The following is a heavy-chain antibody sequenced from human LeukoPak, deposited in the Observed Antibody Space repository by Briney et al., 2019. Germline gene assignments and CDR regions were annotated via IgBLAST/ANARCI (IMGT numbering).Heavy chain of an antibody. CDR1: GYTFTSYG. CDR2: ISAYNGNT. D-gene: IGHD3-10*01. V-gene: IGHV1-18*04. J-gene: IGHJ4*02. Sequence: ASVKVSCTASGYTFTSYGISWVRQAPGQGLEWMGWISAYNGNTNYAQKLQGRVTMTTDTSTSTAYMELRSLRSDDTAVYYGARGRSGWNYYGSGSYPLVYFDYWGQGTLVTVSS. CDR3: ARGRSGWNYYGSGSYPLVYFDY.